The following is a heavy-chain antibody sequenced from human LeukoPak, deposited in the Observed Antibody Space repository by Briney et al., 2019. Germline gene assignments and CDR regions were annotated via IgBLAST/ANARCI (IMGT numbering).Heavy chain of an antibody. V-gene: IGHV1-46*01. J-gene: IGHJ4*02. CDR1: GYTFSSYY. Sequence: ASVKVSCKASGYTFSSYYMHWVRQAPGQGLEWMGIINPSGGSTAYAQKFQGRVTMTRDMSTSTVYMDLSSLRSEDTAVYYCARDSPAAGKENFDYWGQGTLVTVSS. CDR2: INPSGGST. D-gene: IGHD6-13*01. CDR3: ARDSPAAGKENFDY.